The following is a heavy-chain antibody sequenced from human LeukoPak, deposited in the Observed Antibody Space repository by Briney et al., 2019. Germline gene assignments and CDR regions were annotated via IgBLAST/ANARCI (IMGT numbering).Heavy chain of an antibody. V-gene: IGHV1-8*01. J-gene: IGHJ5*02. CDR1: GYTFTIYE. CDR3: ASGPRFDP. CDR2: ISPDTGNT. Sequence: AAVKDSCMASGYTFTIYEFNSVRQAPGQGLEWLGYISPDTGNTGYAQKFQGRVTMTRDTSISTTYMELSRLTSEDTAVYYCASGPRFDPWGQGTLVTVSS.